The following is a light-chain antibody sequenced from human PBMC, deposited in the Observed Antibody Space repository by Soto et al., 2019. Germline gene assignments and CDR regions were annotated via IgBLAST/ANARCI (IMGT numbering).Light chain of an antibody. V-gene: IGLV1-40*01. CDR2: GNR. CDR1: SSNLGAGYG. CDR3: QAYDYSLPASG. Sequence: QSVLTQPPSVSGAPGQRVTISCTGTSSNLGAGYGVHWYQQLPGASPKLVIFGNRNRPAGVPERFSGSKSGTSASLAITGLQAEDEADYYCQAYDYSLPASGFGGGTKLTVL. J-gene: IGLJ3*02.